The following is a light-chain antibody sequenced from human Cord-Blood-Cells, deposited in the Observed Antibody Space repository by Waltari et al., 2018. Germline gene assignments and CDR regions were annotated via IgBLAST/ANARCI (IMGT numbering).Light chain of an antibody. Sequence: QSALTQPASVSGSPGQSITTSSTGTSSDVGGYNYVSWYQQHPGKAPKLMIYDVSNRPSGVSNRFSGSKSGNTASLTISGLQAEDEADYYCSSYTSSSTWVFGGGTKLTVL. J-gene: IGLJ3*02. CDR3: SSYTSSSTWV. V-gene: IGLV2-14*01. CDR1: SSDVGGYNY. CDR2: DVS.